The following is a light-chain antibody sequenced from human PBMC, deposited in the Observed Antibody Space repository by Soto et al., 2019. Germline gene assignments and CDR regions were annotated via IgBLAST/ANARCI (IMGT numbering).Light chain of an antibody. J-gene: IGKJ5*01. CDR3: QQYYTAPT. V-gene: IGKV1-39*01. Sequence: DLQMMQSPSSLSASVGDRLTITCRSSQSINIYLNWYQQKPGKAPKLIIYTASTLQSGVPSRFSGSGSGTDFSLTISSLQPEDFATYYCQQYYTAPTFGQGTRLEIK. CDR2: TAS. CDR1: QSINIY.